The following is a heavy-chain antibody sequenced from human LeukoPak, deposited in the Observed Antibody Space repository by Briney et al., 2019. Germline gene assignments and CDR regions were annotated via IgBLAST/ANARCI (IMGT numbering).Heavy chain of an antibody. V-gene: IGHV4-30-2*01. Sequence: SQTLSLTCAVSGGSISSGGYSWSWIRQPPGKGLEWIGYIYHSGSTYYNPSLKSRVTISVDRSKNQFSLKLSSVTAADTAVYYCAKAPNGQLADYWGQGTLVTVSS. CDR2: IYHSGST. CDR1: GGSISSGGYS. D-gene: IGHD6-6*01. J-gene: IGHJ4*02. CDR3: AKAPNGQLADY.